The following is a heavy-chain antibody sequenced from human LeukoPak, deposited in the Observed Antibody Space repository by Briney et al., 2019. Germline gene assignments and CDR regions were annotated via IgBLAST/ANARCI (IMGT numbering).Heavy chain of an antibody. CDR3: ARDLAYGDYIFDY. V-gene: IGHV1-2*02. D-gene: IGHD4-17*01. CDR2: INPNSGGT. CDR1: VYTFTVYY. J-gene: IGHJ4*02. Sequence: GASVTVSCTSSVYTFTVYYMHWVRQAPGQGLEWMGWINPNSGGTNYAQKFQGRVTMTRDTSISTAYMELSRLRSDDTAVYYCARDLAYGDYIFDYWGQGTLVTVSS.